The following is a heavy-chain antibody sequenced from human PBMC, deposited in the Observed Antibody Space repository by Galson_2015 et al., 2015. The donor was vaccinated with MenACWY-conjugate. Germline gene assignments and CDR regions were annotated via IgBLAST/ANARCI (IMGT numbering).Heavy chain of an antibody. D-gene: IGHD3-10*01. CDR3: ATYGSRDRYFDY. J-gene: IGHJ4*02. V-gene: IGHV1-3*01. CDR2: INAGNGNT. Sequence: SVKVSCKASGYSFTSYAMHWVRQAPGQRLEWMGWINAGNGNTKYSQKFQGRVTITRDTSASTAYMELSSLRSEDTAVYYCATYGSRDRYFDYWGQGTLVTVSS. CDR1: GYSFTSYA.